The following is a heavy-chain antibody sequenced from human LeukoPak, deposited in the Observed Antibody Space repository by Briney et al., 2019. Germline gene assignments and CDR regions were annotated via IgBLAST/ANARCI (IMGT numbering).Heavy chain of an antibody. CDR3: ARGINWFDS. Sequence: ASVKVSCKAPGYTSGDYYIHWVRQAPGQGLEWMGWIKPDSGGTDYAQRFQGRVTMTRDTSISTASLELSGLRSDDTAVYYCARGINWFDSWGQGTVVTVSS. J-gene: IGHJ5*01. V-gene: IGHV1-2*02. CDR2: IKPDSGGT. CDR1: GYTSGDYY. D-gene: IGHD3-10*01.